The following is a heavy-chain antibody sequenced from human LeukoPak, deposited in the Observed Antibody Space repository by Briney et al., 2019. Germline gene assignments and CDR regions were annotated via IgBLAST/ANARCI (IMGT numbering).Heavy chain of an antibody. CDR3: ARVLVGATTSWFDP. CDR1: GFTFDDYG. D-gene: IGHD1-26*01. CDR2: INWNGGST. V-gene: IGHV3-20*04. J-gene: IGHJ5*02. Sequence: GGSLRLSCAASGFTFDDYGMSWVRQAPGKGLEWVSGINWNGGSTGYADSVKGRFTISRDNAKNSLYLQMNSLRAEDTALYYCARVLVGATTSWFDPWGQGTLVTVSS.